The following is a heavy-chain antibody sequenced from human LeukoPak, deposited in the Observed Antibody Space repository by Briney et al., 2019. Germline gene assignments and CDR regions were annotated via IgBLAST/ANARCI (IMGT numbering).Heavy chain of an antibody. CDR2: IWYDGSSK. V-gene: IGHV3-33*01. J-gene: IGHJ4*02. CDR1: GFTFSSYG. Sequence: GGSLRFSCAASGFTFSSYGMHWVRQAPGKGLEWVAVIWYDGSSKYYADSVKGRFTISRDNSKNTLYLQMNSLRAEDTAVYYCARDSDYYDSSGYSDYWGQGTLVTVSS. CDR3: ARDSDYYDSSGYSDY. D-gene: IGHD3-22*01.